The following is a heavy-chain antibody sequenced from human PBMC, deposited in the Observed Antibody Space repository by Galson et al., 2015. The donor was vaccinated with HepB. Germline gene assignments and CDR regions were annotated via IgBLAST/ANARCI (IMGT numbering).Heavy chain of an antibody. CDR2: IWYDGSNK. V-gene: IGHV3-33*08. CDR3: ARDHLAVAGPFDY. D-gene: IGHD6-19*01. CDR1: GFTFSSYG. J-gene: IGHJ4*02. Sequence: SLRLSCAASGFTFSSYGMHWVRQAPGKGLEWVAVIWYDGSNKYYADSVKGRFTISRDNSKNTLYLQMNSLRAEDTAVYYCARDHLAVAGPFDYWSQGTLVTVSS.